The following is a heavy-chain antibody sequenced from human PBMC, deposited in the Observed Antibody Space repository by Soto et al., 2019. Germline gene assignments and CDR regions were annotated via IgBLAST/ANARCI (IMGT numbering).Heavy chain of an antibody. V-gene: IGHV5-51*01. D-gene: IGHD3-10*01. CDR2: IYPGDSDT. Sequence: GESLKISCKGSGYSFTSYWIGWLRQMPGKGLEWMGIIYPGDSDTRYSPSFQGQVTISADKSISTAYLQWSSLKASDTAMYYCARHGVYYYGSGSSYYYYYMDVWGKGTTVTVSS. CDR1: GYSFTSYW. CDR3: ARHGVYYYGSGSSYYYYYMDV. J-gene: IGHJ6*03.